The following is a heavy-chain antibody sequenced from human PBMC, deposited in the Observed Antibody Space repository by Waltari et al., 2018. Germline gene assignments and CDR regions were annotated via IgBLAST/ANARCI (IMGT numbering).Heavy chain of an antibody. J-gene: IGHJ6*02. D-gene: IGHD3-3*01. CDR3: ARWGVVITIFGVAGMDV. V-gene: IGHV1-8*01. CDR2: MNPNSGNT. CDR1: GYTFTSYD. Sequence: QVQLVQSGAEVKKPGASVKVSCKASGYTFTSYDINWVRQATGQGLEWMGWMNPNSGNTGYAPKFQGRVTMTRNTSISTAYMELSSLRSEDTAVYYCARWGVVITIFGVAGMDVWGQGTTVTVSS.